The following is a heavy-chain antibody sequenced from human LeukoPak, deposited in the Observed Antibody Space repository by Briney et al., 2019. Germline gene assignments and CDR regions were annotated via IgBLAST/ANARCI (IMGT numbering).Heavy chain of an antibody. CDR3: ARGRDGDYDAYYMDV. J-gene: IGHJ6*03. Sequence: GGSLRLSCVVSGFTFSTHAMTWVRQAPGKGLERVSDISGPGGTTYYAASVKGRFTISRDNSKNTLFLQMNSLRAEDTAVYYCARGRDGDYDAYYMDVWGKGTTVTVSS. D-gene: IGHD4-17*01. CDR2: ISGPGGTT. CDR1: GFTFSTHA. V-gene: IGHV3-23*01.